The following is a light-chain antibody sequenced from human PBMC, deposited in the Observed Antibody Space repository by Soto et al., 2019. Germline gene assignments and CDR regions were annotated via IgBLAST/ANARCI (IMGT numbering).Light chain of an antibody. CDR2: EVS. V-gene: IGLV2-8*01. CDR1: SGDVGGHNF. J-gene: IGLJ3*02. CDR3: SSYAGTNKV. Sequence: QSALTQPPSASGSPGQSVTISCTGTSGDVGGHNFVSWYQFHPGKAPKLIIYEVSKRPSGVPNRFSGSKSDNTASLTVSGLQAEDEADYCCSSYAGTNKVFGGGTKLTVL.